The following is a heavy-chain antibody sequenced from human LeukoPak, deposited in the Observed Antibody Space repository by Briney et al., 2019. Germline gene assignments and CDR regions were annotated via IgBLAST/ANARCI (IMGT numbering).Heavy chain of an antibody. CDR3: AREYGSGSYTGIDY. V-gene: IGHV1-18*01. Sequence: ASVKVSCKASGWIFINYGITWVRQAPGQGLEWMGWISAYNSAYNGNTHYAQKLQGRVTMTTDTSTNTGYMELRSLRSDDTAVYYSAREYGSGSYTGIDYWGQGTLVTVSS. CDR2: ISAYNSAYNGNT. D-gene: IGHD3-10*01. J-gene: IGHJ4*02. CDR1: GWIFINYG.